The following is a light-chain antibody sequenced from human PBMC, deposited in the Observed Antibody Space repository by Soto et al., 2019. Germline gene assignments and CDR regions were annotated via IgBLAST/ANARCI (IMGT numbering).Light chain of an antibody. CDR1: QGISSW. Sequence: DIQMTQSPSSVSASVGDRVTITCRASQGISSWLAWYQQKPGKAPKLLIYAASSLQRGVPSSFRSSGSGTDFTLTICSLQPENFAPYNCEQANSFAATFGQGTRLEIK. CDR2: AAS. V-gene: IGKV1-12*01. CDR3: EQANSFAAT. J-gene: IGKJ5*01.